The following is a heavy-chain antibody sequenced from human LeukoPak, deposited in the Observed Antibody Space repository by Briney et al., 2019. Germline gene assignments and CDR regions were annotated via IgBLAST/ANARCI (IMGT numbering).Heavy chain of an antibody. CDR2: SNPNSGGT. D-gene: IGHD5-12*01. CDR3: AREYSRYSGTYYDY. CDR1: GYTFTGHF. V-gene: IGHV1-2*02. Sequence: ASVKVSCKAPGYTFTGHFIHWVRQAPGQGLEWMGWSNPNSGGTNYAQKFQGRVTMTRDTSISTAYMELSRLRSDDTAVYYCAREYSRYSGTYYDYWGQGTLVTVSS. J-gene: IGHJ4*02.